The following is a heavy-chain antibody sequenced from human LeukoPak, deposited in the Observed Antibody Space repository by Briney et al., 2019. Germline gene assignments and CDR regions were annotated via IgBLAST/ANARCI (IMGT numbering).Heavy chain of an antibody. J-gene: IGHJ4*02. D-gene: IGHD6-13*01. V-gene: IGHV3-23*01. Sequence: GWCLRLSCAASGFTFSNYAMSWVRQAPGKGREWVSVIRGLGGRTYYADSVKGRFAISRDNSKSTLWLQMNSLRADDTAIYYCARDVEARISAAGTFDYWGQGSLVTVSS. CDR2: IRGLGGRT. CDR1: GFTFSNYA. CDR3: ARDVEARISAAGTFDY.